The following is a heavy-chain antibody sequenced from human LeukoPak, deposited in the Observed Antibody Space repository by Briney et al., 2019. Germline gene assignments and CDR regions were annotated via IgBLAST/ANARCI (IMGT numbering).Heavy chain of an antibody. CDR3: AKPSSGNYPPTGY. J-gene: IGHJ4*02. Sequence: GGSLRLSCAASGFTFSSYDVSWVRQAPGKGLEWVSAISGSGDRTHYADSVKGRFTISRDNSKNTLYLQINSLRAEDTAVYYCAKPSSGNYPPTGYWGQGTLVTVSS. V-gene: IGHV3-23*01. CDR2: ISGSGDRT. CDR1: GFTFSSYD. D-gene: IGHD1-26*01.